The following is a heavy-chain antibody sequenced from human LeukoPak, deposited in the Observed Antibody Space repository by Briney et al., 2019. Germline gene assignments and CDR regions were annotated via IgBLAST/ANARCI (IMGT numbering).Heavy chain of an antibody. D-gene: IGHD6-6*01. V-gene: IGHV3-43*02. CDR1: GFTFDDYA. Sequence: EGSLRLSCAASGFTFDDYAMHWVRQAPGKGLEWVSLISGDGGSTYYADSVKGRFTISRDNSKNSLYLQMNSLRTEDTALYYCAKGYIAARRSPYFDYWGQGTLVTVSS. J-gene: IGHJ4*02. CDR3: AKGYIAARRSPYFDY. CDR2: ISGDGGST.